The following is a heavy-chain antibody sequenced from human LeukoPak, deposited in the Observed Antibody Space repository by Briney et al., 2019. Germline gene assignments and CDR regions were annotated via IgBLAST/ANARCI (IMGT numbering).Heavy chain of an antibody. J-gene: IGHJ4*02. CDR3: TTEVLHRPRQQLEPKFDY. CDR1: GFTFSNAW. CDR2: IKSKTDGGTT. Sequence: PGGSLRLSCAASGFTFSNAWMSWVRQAPGKGLEWVGRIKSKTDGGTTDYAAPVKGRFTISRDDSKNTLYLQMNSLKTEDTAVYYCTTEVLHRPRQQLEPKFDYWGQGTLVTVSS. D-gene: IGHD6-13*01. V-gene: IGHV3-15*01.